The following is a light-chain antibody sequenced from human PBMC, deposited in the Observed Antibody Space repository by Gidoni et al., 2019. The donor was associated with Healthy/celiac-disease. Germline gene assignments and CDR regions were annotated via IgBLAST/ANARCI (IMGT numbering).Light chain of an antibody. V-gene: IGLV1-40*01. Sequence: HSVLTQPPSVSGAPGQRVTISCTGSSSNIGAGYDVHWYQQLPGTAPKLLIYANSNRPSGVPDRFSGSKSGTSASLVITGLQAEDEADYYCQSYDSSLSGSVFGGGTKMTVL. CDR1: SSNIGAGYD. J-gene: IGLJ2*01. CDR2: ANS. CDR3: QSYDSSLSGSV.